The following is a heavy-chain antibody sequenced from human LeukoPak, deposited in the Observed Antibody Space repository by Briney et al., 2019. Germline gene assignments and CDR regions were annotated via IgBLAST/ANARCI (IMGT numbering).Heavy chain of an antibody. J-gene: IGHJ4*02. Sequence: GGSLRLSCAASGFTFSNHAMSWVRQAPGKGLQWVSAISGGGVAIYYADSVKGTFTISRDNSKNTLYLEMNTLRVEDTAVYYCAMYSSAWYAVYWGQGTLVTVSS. D-gene: IGHD6-19*01. CDR3: AMYSSAWYAVY. CDR1: GFTFSNHA. CDR2: ISGGGVAI. V-gene: IGHV3-23*01.